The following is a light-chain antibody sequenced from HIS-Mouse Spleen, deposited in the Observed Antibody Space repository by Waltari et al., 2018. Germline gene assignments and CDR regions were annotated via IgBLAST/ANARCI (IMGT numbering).Light chain of an antibody. CDR2: DVS. J-gene: IGLJ2*01. CDR1: SSDVGGYNY. CDR3: SSYTSSSTVV. V-gene: IGLV2-14*03. Sequence: QSALTQPASVSGSPGQSITISCTGTSSDVGGYNYVSWYQKHPGKAPKLMIYDVSNRPPGVSNRFSGSKSGTTASLTISGLQAEDEADYYCSSYTSSSTVVFGGGTKLTVL.